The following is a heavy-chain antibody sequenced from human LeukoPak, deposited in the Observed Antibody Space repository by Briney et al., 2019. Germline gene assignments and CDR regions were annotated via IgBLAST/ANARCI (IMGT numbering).Heavy chain of an antibody. Sequence: SETLSLTCTVSGGSIITGNHYWSWIRQPAGKGLEWIGRIYASGSTNYNPSLKSRVTISVDTSKNQFSLRLSSVTAADTAVYYCARDRRYASSNYYYYYMDVWGKGTTVTVSS. CDR1: GGSIITGNHY. CDR3: ARDRRYASSNYYYYYMDV. J-gene: IGHJ6*03. D-gene: IGHD3-16*01. V-gene: IGHV4-61*02. CDR2: IYASGST.